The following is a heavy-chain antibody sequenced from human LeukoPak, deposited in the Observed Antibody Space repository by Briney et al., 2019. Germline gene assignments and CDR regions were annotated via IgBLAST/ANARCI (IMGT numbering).Heavy chain of an antibody. CDR1: GFTFSSYA. V-gene: IGHV3-23*01. D-gene: IGHD4-17*01. J-gene: IGHJ4*02. Sequence: PGGSLRLSCAASGFTFSSYAMSWVRQAPGKGLEWVSAISGSGGSTYYADSVKGRFTISRDNSKKTLYLQMNSLRADDTAVYYCAKGPGPYGDYYFDYWGQGTLVTVSS. CDR2: ISGSGGST. CDR3: AKGPGPYGDYYFDY.